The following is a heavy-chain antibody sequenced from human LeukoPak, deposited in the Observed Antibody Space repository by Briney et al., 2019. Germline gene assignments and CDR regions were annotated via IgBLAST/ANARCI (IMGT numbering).Heavy chain of an antibody. D-gene: IGHD3-22*01. V-gene: IGHV4-30-4*08. J-gene: IGHJ4*02. CDR2: IYYSGST. Sequence: PSETLSLTCAVSGYSISSGDYYWSWIRQPPGKGLEWIGYIYYSGSTYYNPSLKSRVTISVDTSKNQFSLKLSSVTAADTAVYYCARAGYYYDSSGPPGYWGQGTLVTVSS. CDR1: GYSISSGDYY. CDR3: ARAGYYYDSSGPPGY.